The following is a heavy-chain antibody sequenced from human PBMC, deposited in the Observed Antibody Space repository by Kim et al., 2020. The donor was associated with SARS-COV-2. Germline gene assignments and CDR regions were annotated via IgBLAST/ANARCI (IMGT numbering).Heavy chain of an antibody. CDR1: GGSISSSSYY. V-gene: IGHV4-39*07. CDR3: ARALIVVVISNNWFDP. D-gene: IGHD3-22*01. Sequence: SETLSITCTVSGGSISSSSYYWGWIRQPPGKGLEWIGSIYYSGSTYYNPSLKSRVTISVDTSKNQFSLKLSSVTAADTAVYYCARALIVVVISNNWFDPWGQGTLVTVSS. CDR2: IYYSGST. J-gene: IGHJ5*02.